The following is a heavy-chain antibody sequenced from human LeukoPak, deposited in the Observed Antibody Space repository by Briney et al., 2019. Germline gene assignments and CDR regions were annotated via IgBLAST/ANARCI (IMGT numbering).Heavy chain of an antibody. V-gene: IGHV4-4*02. CDR2: IYHSGST. D-gene: IGHD6-19*01. CDR3: ARDGGAVGFDY. J-gene: IGHJ4*02. CDR1: GGSISSSNW. Sequence: TLSLTCAVSGGSISSSNWWSWVRQPPGKGLEWIGEIYHSGSTNYNPSLKNRVTISVDKSKNQFSLKLSSVTAADTAVYYCARDGGAVGFDYWGQGTLVTVSS.